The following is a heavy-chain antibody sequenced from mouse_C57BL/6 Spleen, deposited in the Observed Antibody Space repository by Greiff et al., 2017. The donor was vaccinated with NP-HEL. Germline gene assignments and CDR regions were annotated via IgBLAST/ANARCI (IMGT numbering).Heavy chain of an antibody. CDR1: GYTFTDYY. CDR3: ARDGYDRYWYFDV. CDR2: IYPGSGNT. V-gene: IGHV1-76*01. Sequence: QVQLQQSGAELVRPGASVKLSCKASGYTFTDYYINWVKQRPGQGLEWIARIYPGSGNTYYNEKFKGKATLTAEKSSSTAYMQLSSLTSEDSAVYFCARDGYDRYWYFDVWGTGTTVTVSS. D-gene: IGHD2-2*01. J-gene: IGHJ1*03.